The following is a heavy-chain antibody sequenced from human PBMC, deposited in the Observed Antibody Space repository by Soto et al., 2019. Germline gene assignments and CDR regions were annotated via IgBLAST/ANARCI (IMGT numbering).Heavy chain of an antibody. CDR1: RYTFTSYY. CDR2: INPSGGST. Sequence: ASVKVSCKASRYTFTSYYMHWVRQAPGQGFEWMGIINPSGGSTSYAQKFQGRVTMTRDTSTSTVYMELSSLRSEDTAVYYCARDLGAGLYSSSWYFDYWGQGTLVTVSS. CDR3: ARDLGAGLYSSSWYFDY. D-gene: IGHD6-13*01. J-gene: IGHJ4*02. V-gene: IGHV1-46*01.